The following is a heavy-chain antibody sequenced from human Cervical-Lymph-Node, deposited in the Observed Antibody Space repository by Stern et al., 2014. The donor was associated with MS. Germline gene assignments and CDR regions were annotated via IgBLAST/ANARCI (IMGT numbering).Heavy chain of an antibody. V-gene: IGHV1-69*01. D-gene: IGHD1-26*01. J-gene: IGHJ6*02. CDR1: GGTFSSYA. CDR2: TIPIFGTA. CDR3: ARGELKEGLVRGMDV. Sequence: VQLVQSGAEVKKPGSSVKVSCKASGGTFSSYAISRERHAPGQGLEGMGGTIPIFGTANYAQKFQGRVTITADESTSTAYMELSSLRSEDTAVYYCARGELKEGLVRGMDVWGQGTTVTVSS.